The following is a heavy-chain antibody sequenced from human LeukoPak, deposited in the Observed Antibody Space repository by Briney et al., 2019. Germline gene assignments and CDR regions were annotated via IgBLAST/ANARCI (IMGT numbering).Heavy chain of an antibody. Sequence: SVKVSCKASGGTFSSYAISWVQQAPGQGLEWMGRIIPIFGTANYAQKFQGRVTITTDESTSTAYMELSSLRSEDTAVYYCARSSAADDHRLDYWGQGTLVTVSS. CDR3: ARSSAADDHRLDY. V-gene: IGHV1-69*05. D-gene: IGHD6-13*01. CDR1: GGTFSSYA. J-gene: IGHJ4*02. CDR2: IIPIFGTA.